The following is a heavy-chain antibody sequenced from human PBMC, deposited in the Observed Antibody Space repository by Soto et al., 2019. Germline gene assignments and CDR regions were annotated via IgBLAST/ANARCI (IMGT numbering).Heavy chain of an antibody. CDR3: ASGGGWHDAFDI. Sequence: ASVKVSCKASGYTLTSYAMHWVRQAPGQRLEWMGWINAGNGNTKYSQKFQGRVTITRDTSASTAYMELSSLRSEDTAVYYCASGGGWHDAFDIWGQGTVVTVSS. V-gene: IGHV1-3*01. D-gene: IGHD6-19*01. J-gene: IGHJ3*02. CDR2: INAGNGNT. CDR1: GYTLTSYA.